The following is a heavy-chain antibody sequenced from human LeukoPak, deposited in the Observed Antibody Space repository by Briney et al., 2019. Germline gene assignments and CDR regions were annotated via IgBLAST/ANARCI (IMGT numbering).Heavy chain of an antibody. J-gene: IGHJ4*02. V-gene: IGHV3-74*01. CDR3: ARGRGGSYHY. D-gene: IGHD1-26*01. Sequence: GGSLRLSCAASGFTFSNDWMHWVRQAPGKGLVWVSRINTDGSTTTYADSVKGRFTISRDNAKNTLYLQMNSLRVEDTAVYYCARGRGGSYHYWCQGTLVTVSS. CDR2: INTDGSTT. CDR1: GFTFSNDW.